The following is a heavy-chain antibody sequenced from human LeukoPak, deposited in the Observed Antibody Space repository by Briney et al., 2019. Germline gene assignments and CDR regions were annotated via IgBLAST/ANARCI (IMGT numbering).Heavy chain of an antibody. CDR1: GFTFSSYE. V-gene: IGHV3-48*03. CDR2: ISSTGTTI. J-gene: IGHJ3*02. Sequence: PGGSLRLSCAASGFTFSSYEMNWVRQAPGKGPEWVSYISSTGTTIYSADSVKGRFTISRDNAKNSLYLQTNSLRAEDTAVYYCAKPPNYYDSSGYQGAFDIWGQGTMVTVSS. CDR3: AKPPNYYDSSGYQGAFDI. D-gene: IGHD3-22*01.